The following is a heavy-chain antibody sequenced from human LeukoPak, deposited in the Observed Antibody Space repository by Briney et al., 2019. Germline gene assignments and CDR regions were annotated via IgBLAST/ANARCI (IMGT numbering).Heavy chain of an antibody. CDR1: GFTFSSYW. CDR2: IKQDGSEK. D-gene: IGHD5-12*01. V-gene: IGHV3-7*03. Sequence: GGSLRLSCAASGFTFSSYWMSWVRQAPGKGLQWVANIKQDGSEKYYVDSVKGRFTISRDNAKKSLYLQMNSLRAEDTAVYYCARVGYSNSYDYWGQGTLVTVSS. CDR3: ARVGYSNSYDY. J-gene: IGHJ4*02.